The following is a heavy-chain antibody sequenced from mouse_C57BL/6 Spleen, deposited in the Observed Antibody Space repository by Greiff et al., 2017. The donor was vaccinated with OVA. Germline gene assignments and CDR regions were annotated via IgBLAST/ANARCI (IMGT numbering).Heavy chain of an antibody. CDR3: ASLTGSPFAY. J-gene: IGHJ3*01. V-gene: IGHV1-69*01. CDR1: GYTFTSYW. Sequence: QVQLKQPGAELVMPGASVKLSCKASGYTFTSYWMHWVKQRPGQGLEWIGEIDPSDSYTNYNQKFKGKSTLTVDKSSSTAYMQLSSLTSEDSAVYYCASLTGSPFAYWGQGTLVTVSA. D-gene: IGHD4-1*01. CDR2: IDPSDSYT.